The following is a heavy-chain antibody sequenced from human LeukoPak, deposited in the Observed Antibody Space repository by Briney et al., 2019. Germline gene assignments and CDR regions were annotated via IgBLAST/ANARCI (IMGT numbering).Heavy chain of an antibody. Sequence: GGSLRLSCAASGFTFSSYAMHWVRQAPGKGLEWVAVISYDGSNKCYADSVKGRFTISRDNSKNTLYLQMNSLRAEDTAVYYCARENLLSGYSSSCYDYWGQGTLVTVSS. J-gene: IGHJ4*02. CDR1: GFTFSSYA. D-gene: IGHD6-13*01. V-gene: IGHV3-30-3*01. CDR3: ARENLLSGYSSSCYDY. CDR2: ISYDGSNK.